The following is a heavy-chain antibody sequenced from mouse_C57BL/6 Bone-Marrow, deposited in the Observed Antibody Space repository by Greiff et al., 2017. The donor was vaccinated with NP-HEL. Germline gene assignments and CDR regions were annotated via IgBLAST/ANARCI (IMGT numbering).Heavy chain of an antibody. CDR1: GYTFTSYW. V-gene: IGHV1-55*01. D-gene: IGHD3-2*02. CDR2: IYPGSGST. CDR3: ARSVDSSGYEAMDY. Sequence: QVQLQQPGAELVKPGASVKMSCKASGYTFTSYWITWVKQRPGQGLEWIGDIYPGSGSTNYNEKFKSKATLTVDTSSSTAYMQLSSLTSEDSAVYYCARSVDSSGYEAMDYWGQGTSVTVSS. J-gene: IGHJ4*01.